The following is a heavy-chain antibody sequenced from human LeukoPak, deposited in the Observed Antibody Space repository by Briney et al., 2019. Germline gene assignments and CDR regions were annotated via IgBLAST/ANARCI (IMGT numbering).Heavy chain of an antibody. V-gene: IGHV3-48*04. J-gene: IGHJ4*02. Sequence: PGGSLRLSCAASGFTFSSYSMNWVRQAPGKGLEWVSYISSSSTIYYGDSVKGRFTISRDNAKNSLYLQMNSRRAEDTAVYYCARSPRAERGRWLQFYYFDNWGQGTLVTVSS. CDR1: GFTFSSYS. D-gene: IGHD5-24*01. CDR3: ARSPRAERGRWLQFYYFDN. CDR2: ISSSSTI.